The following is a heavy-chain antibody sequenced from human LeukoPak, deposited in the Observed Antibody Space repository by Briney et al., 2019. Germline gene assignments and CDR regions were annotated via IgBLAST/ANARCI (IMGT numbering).Heavy chain of an antibody. D-gene: IGHD6-13*01. CDR3: ARVIAAAGTPYYFDY. J-gene: IGHJ4*02. V-gene: IGHV4-39*07. Sequence: SETLSLTCSVSGVSISSGSNYWGWIRQPPGKGLEWIGEIYHSGSTNYNPSLKSRVTISGDKSKNQFSLKLSSVTAADTAVHYCARVIAAAGTPYYFDYWGQGTLVTVSS. CDR1: GVSISSGSNY. CDR2: IYHSGST.